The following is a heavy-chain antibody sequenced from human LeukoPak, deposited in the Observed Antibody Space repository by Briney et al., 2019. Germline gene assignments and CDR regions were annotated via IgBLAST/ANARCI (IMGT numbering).Heavy chain of an antibody. CDR1: GFAFSSYW. V-gene: IGHV3-7*01. J-gene: IGHJ4*02. D-gene: IGHD1-26*01. Sequence: GGSLRLSCVASGFAFSSYWASWVHQAPGKGLEGVANINQDGSGQNYVDSVRGRFTISRDNAKNSVYLQMNSLRAEDTAVYYCARVSSGSYYTPAPNFDYWGQGTLVTVSS. CDR3: ARVSSGSYYTPAPNFDY. CDR2: INQDGSGQ.